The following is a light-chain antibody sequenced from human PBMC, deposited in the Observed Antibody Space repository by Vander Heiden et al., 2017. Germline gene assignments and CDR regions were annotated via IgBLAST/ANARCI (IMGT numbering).Light chain of an antibody. J-gene: IGKJ2*01. Sequence: DIQMTQSPSSLSASVGDRITITCQASQDISSYVIWVQQKPGKAPKFLIYGASILNTGAPSTFSGSGSGTEFTFTITSLHPDDVATYYCQQYDSLPYTFGQGTKLEIK. CDR2: GAS. V-gene: IGKV1-33*01. CDR3: QQYDSLPYT. CDR1: QDISSY.